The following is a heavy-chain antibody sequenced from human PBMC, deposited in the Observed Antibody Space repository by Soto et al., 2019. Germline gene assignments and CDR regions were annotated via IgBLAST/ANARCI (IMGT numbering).Heavy chain of an antibody. CDR1: GAPITSGAYS. CDR3: ARDMSGCSSIDCHLSSGFDP. CDR2: IYQSGST. V-gene: IGHV4-30-2*01. J-gene: IGHJ5*02. D-gene: IGHD3-9*01. Sequence: SETLSLTCTVSGAPITSGAYSWSWIRQPPGKGLEWIGFIYQSGSTHYNPSLKSRVTISVDRSKNHFSLQLTSLTAADTAVYYCARDMSGCSSIDCHLSSGFDPWGPGTLVTVSS.